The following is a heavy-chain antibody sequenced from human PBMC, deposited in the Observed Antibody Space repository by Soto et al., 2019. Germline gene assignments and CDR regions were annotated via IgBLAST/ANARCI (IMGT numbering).Heavy chain of an antibody. CDR3: ATSMRGFLSGMVV. CDR1: RGCISSSNW. V-gene: IGHV4-4*02. Sequence: SGTLSLTCAVPRGCISSSNWWSGVRQPPGKGLERIGEINHSGSTSYNPSLKSRVTISVDTSKNQFSLKLSSVTAADTAVYYFATSMRGFLSGMVVCGAGTTGTESS. J-gene: IGHJ6*02. CDR2: INHSGST. D-gene: IGHD5-12*01.